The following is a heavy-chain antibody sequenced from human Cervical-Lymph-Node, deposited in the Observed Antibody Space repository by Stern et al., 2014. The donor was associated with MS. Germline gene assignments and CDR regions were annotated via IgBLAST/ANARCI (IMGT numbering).Heavy chain of an antibody. CDR2: INAGNGNT. J-gene: IGHJ5*02. Sequence: QVQLVQSGAEVKKPGASVKVSCKASGYTFTSYAMHWVRQAPGQRLEWMGWINAGNGNTKYSQKFQGRVTITRDTSASTAYMELSSLRSEDTAVYYCARDSGIAVAGPNWFDPWGQGTLVTVSS. V-gene: IGHV1-3*01. CDR1: GYTFTSYA. CDR3: ARDSGIAVAGPNWFDP. D-gene: IGHD6-19*01.